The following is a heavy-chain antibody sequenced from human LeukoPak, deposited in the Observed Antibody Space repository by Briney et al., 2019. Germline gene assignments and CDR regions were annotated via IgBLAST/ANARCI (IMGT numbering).Heavy chain of an antibody. V-gene: IGHV4-39*02. J-gene: IGHJ4*02. CDR2: IAYSGNT. CDR3: ARSQSVYNYGYHFDS. Sequence: PSDTLSLTCSVSGGPFSISSYYWGWIRQPPGKGLEWIGSIAYSGNTLYNPSLKSRVTISVDTSKNHFSLKLSSVTAADTALYYGARSQSVYNYGYHFDSWGQGTLVTVSS. CDR1: GGPFSISSYY. D-gene: IGHD5-18*01.